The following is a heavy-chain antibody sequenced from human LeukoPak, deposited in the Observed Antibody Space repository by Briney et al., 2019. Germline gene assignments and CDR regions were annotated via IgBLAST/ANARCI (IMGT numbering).Heavy chain of an antibody. D-gene: IGHD1-7*01. CDR1: GGTFSSYA. Sequence: SVKVSCKASGGTFSSYAISWVRQAPGQGLEWMGGIIPIFGTANYAQKSQGRVTITADKSTSTAYMELSSLRSEDTAVYYCARDRYPLLDNWNYGYYYMDVWGKGTTVTVSS. CDR3: ARDRYPLLDNWNYGYYYMDV. V-gene: IGHV1-69*06. J-gene: IGHJ6*03. CDR2: IIPIFGTA.